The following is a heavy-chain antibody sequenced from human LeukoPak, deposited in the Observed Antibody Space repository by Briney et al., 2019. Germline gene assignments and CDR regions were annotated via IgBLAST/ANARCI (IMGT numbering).Heavy chain of an antibody. Sequence: PGGPLRLSCAASGFTFSTYALHWVRQAPGKGLEYVSAISGDGITSYYANSVRGRFTVSRDNSKNTLFLQMDSLRAEDMAVYYCARDKYSGSDSPFDYWGQGTVVTVSS. CDR3: ARDKYSGSDSPFDY. D-gene: IGHD5-12*01. CDR1: GFTFSTYA. V-gene: IGHV3-64*01. CDR2: ISGDGITS. J-gene: IGHJ4*02.